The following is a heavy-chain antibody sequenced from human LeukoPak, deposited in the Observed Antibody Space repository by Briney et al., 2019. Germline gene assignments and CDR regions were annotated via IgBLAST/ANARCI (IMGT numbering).Heavy chain of an antibody. CDR2: IYYSGST. Sequence: SETLSLTCTVSGGSICSGGYDWSWIRQHPGKGLEWIGYIYYSGSTYYNPSLKSRVTISADTSKNQFSLKLSSVTAADTAVYYCARVTIYGGPTFDYWGQGTLVTVSS. V-gene: IGHV4-31*03. CDR1: GGSICSGGYD. J-gene: IGHJ4*02. CDR3: ARVTIYGGPTFDY. D-gene: IGHD4-23*01.